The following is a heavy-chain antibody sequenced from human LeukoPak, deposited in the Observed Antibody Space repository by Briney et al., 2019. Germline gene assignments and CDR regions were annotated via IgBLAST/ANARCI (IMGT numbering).Heavy chain of an antibody. Sequence: AESLKISCKGSGYSFTRYWIAWVRQMPGKGLEWMGIIYPGDSDTRYSPSFQGQVTISADKSITTAYLQWNSLKASDTAMSYCARRGSGYDINWFDPWGQGTLVTVSS. D-gene: IGHD5-12*01. CDR2: IYPGDSDT. J-gene: IGHJ5*02. V-gene: IGHV5-51*01. CDR1: GYSFTRYW. CDR3: ARRGSGYDINWFDP.